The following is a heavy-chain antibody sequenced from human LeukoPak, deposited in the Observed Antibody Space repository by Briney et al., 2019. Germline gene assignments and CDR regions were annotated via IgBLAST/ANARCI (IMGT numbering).Heavy chain of an antibody. CDR3: ARRGLVAAPPYYYYGMDV. CDR1: GGSISSYY. V-gene: IGHV4-59*08. D-gene: IGHD6-6*01. J-gene: IGHJ6*02. Sequence: PSETLSLTCTVSGGSISSYYWSWIRQPPGKGLEWIGYIYYSGSTNYNPSLKSRVTISVDTSKNQFSLKLSSVTAADTAVYYCARRGLVAAPPYYYYGMDVWGQGTTVTVS. CDR2: IYYSGST.